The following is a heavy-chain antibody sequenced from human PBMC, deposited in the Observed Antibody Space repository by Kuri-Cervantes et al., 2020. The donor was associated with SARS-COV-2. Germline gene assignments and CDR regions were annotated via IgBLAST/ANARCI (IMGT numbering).Heavy chain of an antibody. V-gene: IGHV1-2*02. D-gene: IGHD1-20*01. CDR3: ARDRSLITELHDAFDI. Sequence: ASVKVSCKASGYTFTTSDINWVRQATGQGLEWMGWINPNSGGTNYAQKFQGRVTMTRDTSISTAYMELSRLRSDDTAVYYCARDRSLITELHDAFDIWGQGTMVTVSS. CDR1: GYTFTTSD. CDR2: INPNSGGT. J-gene: IGHJ3*02.